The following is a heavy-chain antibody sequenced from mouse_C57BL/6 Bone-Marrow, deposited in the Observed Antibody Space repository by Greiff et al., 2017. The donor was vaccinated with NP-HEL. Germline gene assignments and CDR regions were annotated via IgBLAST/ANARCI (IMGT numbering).Heavy chain of an antibody. CDR1: GYTFTSYW. CDR2: IHPNSGST. V-gene: IGHV1-64*01. CDR3: ARVYYGVGAWFAY. J-gene: IGHJ3*01. D-gene: IGHD1-1*01. Sequence: VQLQQSGAELVKPGASVKLSCKASGYTFTSYWMHWVKQRPGQGLEWIGMIHPNSGSTNYNEKFKSKATLTVDKSSSTAYMQLSSLTSEDSAVYYCARVYYGVGAWFAYWGQGTLVTVSA.